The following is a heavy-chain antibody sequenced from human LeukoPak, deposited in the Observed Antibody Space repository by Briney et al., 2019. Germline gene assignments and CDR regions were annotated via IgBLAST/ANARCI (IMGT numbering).Heavy chain of an antibody. CDR2: IYYSGST. D-gene: IGHD6-19*01. V-gene: IGHV4-59*01. CDR1: GGSISSYY. Sequence: PSETLSLTCTVSGGSISSYYWSWIRQPPGKGLEWIGYIYYSGSTNYNPSLKSRVTISVDTSKNQFSLKLSSVTAADTAVYYCARAEAVAGTHPFDYWGQGTLVTVSS. CDR3: ARAEAVAGTHPFDY. J-gene: IGHJ4*02.